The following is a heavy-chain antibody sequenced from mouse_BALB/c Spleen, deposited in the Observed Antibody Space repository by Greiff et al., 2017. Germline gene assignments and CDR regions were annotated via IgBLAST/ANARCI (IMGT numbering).Heavy chain of an antibody. CDR2: ISSGGSYT. CDR3: ARRGYYGSRDYYAMDY. CDR1: GFTFSSYG. Sequence: EVMLVESGGDLVKPGGSLKLSCAASGFTFSSYGMSWVRQTPDKRLEWVATISSGGSYTYYPDSVKGRFTISRDNAKNTLYLQMSSLKSEDTAMYYCARRGYYGSRDYYAMDYWGQGTSVTVSS. V-gene: IGHV5-6*02. D-gene: IGHD1-1*01. J-gene: IGHJ4*01.